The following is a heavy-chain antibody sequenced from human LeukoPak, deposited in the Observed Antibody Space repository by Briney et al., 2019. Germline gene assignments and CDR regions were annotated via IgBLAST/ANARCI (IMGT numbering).Heavy chain of an antibody. J-gene: IGHJ6*02. CDR2: ISSSSSYI. CDR3: ARDDSNGVTTDRYYYYGMDV. V-gene: IGHV3-21*01. Sequence: PGGSLRLSCAASGFTFSSYSMNWVRQAPGKGLEWVSSISSSSSYIYYADSVKGRFTISRDNAKNSLYLQMNSLRAEDTAVYYCARDDSNGVTTDRYYYYGMDVWGQGTTVTVSS. CDR1: GFTFSSYS. D-gene: IGHD2-21*02.